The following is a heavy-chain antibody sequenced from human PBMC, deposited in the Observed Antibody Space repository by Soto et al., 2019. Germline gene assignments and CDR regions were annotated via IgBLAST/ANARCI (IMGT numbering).Heavy chain of an antibody. CDR1: GLTVSNNY. CDR3: ARLVGNSWLDH. Sequence: GGSLRLSCVASGLTVSNNYMGWVRQAPGKGLEWVAVTSYDGRNNNYALSVKSRMTINPDASKNQFSLQLNSVTPEDTAMYYCARLVGNSWLDHWGQGTLVTVSS. J-gene: IGHJ5*02. CDR2: TSYDGRNN. V-gene: IGHV3-30*03. D-gene: IGHD6-6*01.